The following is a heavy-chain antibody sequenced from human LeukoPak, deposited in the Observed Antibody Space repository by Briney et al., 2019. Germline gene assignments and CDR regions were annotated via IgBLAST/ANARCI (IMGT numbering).Heavy chain of an antibody. J-gene: IGHJ6*03. CDR2: ISSSSSYI. Sequence: GSLRLSCAASGFTFSSYSMNWVRQAPGKGLEWVSSISSSSSYIYYADSVKGRFTISRDNAKNSLYLQMNSLRAEDTAVYYCASGGGSYYYYYMDVWGKGTTVTVSS. CDR1: GFTFSSYS. V-gene: IGHV3-21*01. D-gene: IGHD1-26*01. CDR3: ASGGGSYYYYYMDV.